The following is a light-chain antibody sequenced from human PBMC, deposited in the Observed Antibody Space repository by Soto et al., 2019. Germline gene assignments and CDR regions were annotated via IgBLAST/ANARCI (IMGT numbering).Light chain of an antibody. V-gene: IGLV2-11*01. J-gene: IGLJ1*01. CDR1: SSDVGGYNY. CDR3: CSYADTLYV. Sequence: QSALTKPRSVSGSPGLSVTISCTGTSSDVGGYNYVSWYQQRPGKAPKLLIYDVNKRPSGVPDRFSGSKSGNTASLTISGLQAEDDADYYCCSYADTLYVFGNGTKVTVL. CDR2: DVN.